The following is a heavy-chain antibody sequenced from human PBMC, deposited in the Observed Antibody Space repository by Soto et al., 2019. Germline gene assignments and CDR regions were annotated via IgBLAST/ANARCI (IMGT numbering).Heavy chain of an antibody. CDR3: AKDRGPLTGDSTATYYFDY. V-gene: IGHV3-23*01. CDR2: ISGSGGST. J-gene: IGHJ4*02. Sequence: PGGSLRLSCAASGFTFSSYAMSWVRQAPGKGLEWVSAISGSGGSTYYADSVKGRFTISRDNSKNTLYLQMNSLRAEDTAVYYCAKDRGPLTGDSTATYYFDYWGQGTLVTVSS. CDR1: GFTFSSYA. D-gene: IGHD4-17*01.